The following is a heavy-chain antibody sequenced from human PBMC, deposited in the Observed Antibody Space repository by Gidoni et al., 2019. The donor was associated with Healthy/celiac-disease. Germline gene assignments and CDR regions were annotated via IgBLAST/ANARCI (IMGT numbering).Heavy chain of an antibody. D-gene: IGHD3-3*01. Sequence: QVQLVQSGAEVKKPGSSVKVSCKASGGTFSSYASSWVRQAPGQGLEWMGGIIPIFGTANYAQKFQGRFTITADKSTSTAYMELSSLRSEDTAVYYCARVITIFGVVIGKNHAFDIWGQGTMVTVSS. J-gene: IGHJ3*02. V-gene: IGHV1-69*06. CDR2: IIPIFGTA. CDR3: ARVITIFGVVIGKNHAFDI. CDR1: GGTFSSYA.